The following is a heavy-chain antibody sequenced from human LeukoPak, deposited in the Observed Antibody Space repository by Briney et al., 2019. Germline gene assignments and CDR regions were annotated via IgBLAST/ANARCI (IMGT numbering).Heavy chain of an antibody. CDR1: GLTFTTYA. D-gene: IGHD2-15*01. J-gene: IGHJ4*02. Sequence: SGGSLRLSCAASGLTFTTYAMSWVRQAPGKGLEWVSAISSGGSTYYADSVKGRFTISRDNSKNTLYLQMNSLRAEDAAVYYCAKFKDRIGPRGGFDFWGQGTLVTVSS. CDR2: ISSGGST. V-gene: IGHV3-23*01. CDR3: AKFKDRIGPRGGFDF.